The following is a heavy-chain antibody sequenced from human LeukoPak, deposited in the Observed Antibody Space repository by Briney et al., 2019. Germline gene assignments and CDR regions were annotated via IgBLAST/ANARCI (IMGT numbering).Heavy chain of an antibody. CDR2: ISWNSGSI. Sequence: GGALRLSCAASGFTIDDYAMHWVRQAPGKGLEWVSGISWNSGSIGYADSVKGRFTISRDNAKNSLYLQMNSLRAEDTALYYCAKEAVAGAIDYWGQGTLVTVS. J-gene: IGHJ4*02. V-gene: IGHV3-9*01. CDR1: GFTIDDYA. CDR3: AKEAVAGAIDY. D-gene: IGHD6-19*01.